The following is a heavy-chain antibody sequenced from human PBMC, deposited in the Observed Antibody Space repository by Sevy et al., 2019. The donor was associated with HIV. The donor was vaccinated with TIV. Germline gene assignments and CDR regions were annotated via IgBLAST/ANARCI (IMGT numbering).Heavy chain of an antibody. CDR2: ISGSSSYI. CDR3: ARDRKQQLVLGFDY. J-gene: IGHJ4*02. Sequence: GGSLRLSCAASGFTFSSYSMNWVRQAPGKGLEWVSSISGSSSYIYYADSVKGRFTISRDNAKNSLYLQMNSLRAEDTAVYYCARDRKQQLVLGFDYWGQGTLVTVSS. CDR1: GFTFSSYS. D-gene: IGHD6-13*01. V-gene: IGHV3-21*01.